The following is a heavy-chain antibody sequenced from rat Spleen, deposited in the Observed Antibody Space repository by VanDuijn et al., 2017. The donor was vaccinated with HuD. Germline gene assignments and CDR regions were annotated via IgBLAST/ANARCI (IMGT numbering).Heavy chain of an antibody. J-gene: IGHJ3*01. CDR3: ARPGYGYPFAY. Sequence: EVQLVESGGGLVQPGRSLKLSCAASGFTFSDYAMAWVRQAPKKGLEWVATITYDGSSTYYRDSVKGRFTISRDNAKSTLYLQMDSLRSEDTATYYCARPGYGYPFAYWGQGTLVTVSS. D-gene: IGHD1-7*01. V-gene: IGHV5-17*01. CDR1: GFTFSDYA. CDR2: ITYDGSST.